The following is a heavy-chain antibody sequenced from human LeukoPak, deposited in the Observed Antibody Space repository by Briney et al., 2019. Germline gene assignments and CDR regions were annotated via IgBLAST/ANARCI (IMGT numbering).Heavy chain of an antibody. V-gene: IGHV3-66*01. J-gene: IGHJ3*02. D-gene: IGHD3-22*01. CDR1: GFTFSSYA. CDR3: AREIQNDSSGNGAFDI. CDR2: IYSGGST. Sequence: GGSLRLSCAASGFTFSSYAMSWVRQAPGKGLEWVSVIYSGGSTYYADSVKGRFTISRDNSKNTLYLQMNSLRAEDTAVYYCAREIQNDSSGNGAFDIWGQGTMVTVSS.